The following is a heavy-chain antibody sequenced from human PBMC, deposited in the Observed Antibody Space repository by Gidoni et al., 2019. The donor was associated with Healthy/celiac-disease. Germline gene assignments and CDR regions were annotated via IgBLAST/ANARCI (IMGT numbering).Heavy chain of an antibody. CDR3: ARDGYYDSSGYFHKTTPHFDY. V-gene: IGHV3-21*01. J-gene: IGHJ4*02. CDR1: GFSCSGYR. Sequence: EVQLVESGGGRVKPGGSLRLPCAASGFSCSGYRMNWVRQAPGKGIEWVSSISSSSSYIYYADSVKGRFTISRDNAKNSLYLQMNSLRAEDTSVYYCARDGYYDSSGYFHKTTPHFDYWGQGTLVTVSS. CDR2: ISSSSSYI. D-gene: IGHD3-22*01.